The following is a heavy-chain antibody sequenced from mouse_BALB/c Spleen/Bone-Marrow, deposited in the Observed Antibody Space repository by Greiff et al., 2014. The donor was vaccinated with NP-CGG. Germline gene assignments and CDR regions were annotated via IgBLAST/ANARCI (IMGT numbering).Heavy chain of an antibody. CDR2: INPDSSTI. V-gene: IGHV4-1*02. D-gene: IGHD1-1*01. Sequence: EVMLVESGGGLVQPGGSLKLSCAASGFDFSRYWMSWVRQAPGKGLEWIGEINPDSSTINYTPSLKDKFIISRDNAKNTLALQMSRVSAEDAGLYYCARCGYYGFLHYWGQGTTLTVSS. CDR3: ARCGYYGFLHY. CDR1: GFDFSRYW. J-gene: IGHJ2*01.